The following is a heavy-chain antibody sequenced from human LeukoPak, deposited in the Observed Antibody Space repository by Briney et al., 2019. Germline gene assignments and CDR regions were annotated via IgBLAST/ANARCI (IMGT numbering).Heavy chain of an antibody. V-gene: IGHV1-69*04. D-gene: IGHD6-13*01. J-gene: IGHJ4*02. CDR3: ARAIAAAGTGAPLDY. CDR2: IIPILGIA. CDR1: GGTFSSYA. Sequence: ASVKVSCKASGGTFSSYAISWVRQAPGQGLEWMGRIIPILGIANYAQKFQGRVTITADKSTSTAYMELSSLRSEDTAVYYCARAIAAAGTGAPLDYWGQGTLVTVSS.